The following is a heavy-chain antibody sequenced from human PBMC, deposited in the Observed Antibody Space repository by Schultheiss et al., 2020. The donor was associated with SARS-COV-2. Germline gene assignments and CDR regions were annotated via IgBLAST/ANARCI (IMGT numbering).Heavy chain of an antibody. J-gene: IGHJ2*01. Sequence: GGSLRLSCAASGFTFDDYAMHWVRQAPGKGLEWVSGISWNSGSIGYADSVKGRFTISRDNAKNSLYLQMNSLRDEDTAVYYCARSESPSWYFDLWGRGTLVTVSS. V-gene: IGHV3-9*01. D-gene: IGHD5-24*01. CDR3: ARSESPSWYFDL. CDR1: GFTFDDYA. CDR2: ISWNSGSI.